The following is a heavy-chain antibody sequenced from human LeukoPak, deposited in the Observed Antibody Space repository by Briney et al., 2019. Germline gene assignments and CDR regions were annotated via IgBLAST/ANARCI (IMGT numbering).Heavy chain of an antibody. CDR3: ARTFRIAVAGNHFDF. CDR1: GYTFTDYY. Sequence: GASVKVSCKTSGYTFTDYYVRWVRQAPGQGLEWVGWIRPNTGVTNYSQKFQGRVTMTRDTSITTAYMELSRLRSDDTAVYYCARTFRIAVAGNHFDFWGQGTLVTVPS. J-gene: IGHJ4*02. V-gene: IGHV1-2*02. CDR2: IRPNTGVT. D-gene: IGHD6-19*01.